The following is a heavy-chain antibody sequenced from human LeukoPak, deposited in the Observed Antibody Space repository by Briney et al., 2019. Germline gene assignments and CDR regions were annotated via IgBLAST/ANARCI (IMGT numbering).Heavy chain of an antibody. J-gene: IGHJ4*02. D-gene: IGHD2-15*01. V-gene: IGHV3-48*03. CDR1: EFTFSDYE. CDR3: ARGRYCSGGSCYGALGYYFDY. Sequence: GGSLRLSCAASEFTFSDYEMNWVRQAPGKGLEWVSYISRSGSTIYYADSVKGRFTISRDNAKNSLYLQMNSLRVEDTAVYHCARGRYCSGGSCYGALGYYFDYWGQGTLVTVSS. CDR2: ISRSGSTI.